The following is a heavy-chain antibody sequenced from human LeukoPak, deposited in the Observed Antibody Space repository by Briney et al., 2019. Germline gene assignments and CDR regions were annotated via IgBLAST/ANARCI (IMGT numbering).Heavy chain of an antibody. CDR1: GFTFSSYW. D-gene: IGHD6-6*01. Sequence: GGSLRLSCAASGFTFSSYWMHWVRQAPGKGLVWVSRINSDGSSTSYADSVKGRFTISRDNAKNTLYLQVNSLRAEDTAVYYCARAKISYSSSSAVDPWGQGTLVTVSS. J-gene: IGHJ5*02. CDR3: ARAKISYSSSSAVDP. V-gene: IGHV3-74*01. CDR2: INSDGSST.